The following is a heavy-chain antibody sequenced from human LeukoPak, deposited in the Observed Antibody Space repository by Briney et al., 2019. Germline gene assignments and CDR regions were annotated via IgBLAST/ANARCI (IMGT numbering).Heavy chain of an antibody. D-gene: IGHD6-19*01. Sequence: GGSLRLSCVASGFTFRSYAMSWVRQAPGKGLEWVSAISGSGGNTYYADSVKGRFTISRDNSKNTLYLQMNSLRAEDTAVYYCAKDQSSGWYGYSDYWGQGTLVTVSS. V-gene: IGHV3-23*01. CDR2: ISGSGGNT. CDR1: GFTFRSYA. CDR3: AKDQSSGWYGYSDY. J-gene: IGHJ4*02.